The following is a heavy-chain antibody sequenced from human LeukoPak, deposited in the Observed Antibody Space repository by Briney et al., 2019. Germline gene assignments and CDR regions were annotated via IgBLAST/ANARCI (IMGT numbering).Heavy chain of an antibody. CDR3: AKGKLGYCSGGSCYSFDY. CDR2: ISGSGGST. V-gene: IGHV3-23*01. Sequence: PGGSLRLSCAASGFTFSSYAMSWVRQAPGKGLEWVSAISGSGGSTYYADSVKGRFTISRDNYMHTLYLQMSSLRADDTAVYYCAKGKLGYCSGGSCYSFDYWGQGTLVTVSS. D-gene: IGHD2-15*01. CDR1: GFTFSSYA. J-gene: IGHJ4*02.